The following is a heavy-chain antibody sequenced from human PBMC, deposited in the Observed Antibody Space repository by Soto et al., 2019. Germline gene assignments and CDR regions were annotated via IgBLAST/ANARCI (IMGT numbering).Heavy chain of an antibody. Sequence: QVQLVQSGTEVKKPGSSVKVSCKASGGSLSTNPISWVRQAPGQGLEWMGGTGSGTGPGNHAQKFQGRLTVTADKSTSTVYMELSSLRSEDTAIYYCARGGSGYTWFNEFWGQGTLVTVSS. D-gene: IGHD3-22*01. V-gene: IGHV1-69*06. CDR1: GGSLSTNP. CDR2: TGSGTGPG. J-gene: IGHJ4*02. CDR3: ARGGSGYTWFNEF.